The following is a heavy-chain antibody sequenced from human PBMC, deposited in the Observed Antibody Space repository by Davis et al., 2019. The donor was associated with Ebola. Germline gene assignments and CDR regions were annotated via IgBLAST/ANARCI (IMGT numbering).Heavy chain of an antibody. V-gene: IGHV3-7*01. CDR2: IKQDGSEK. CDR3: ARGAGLRRPPDY. D-gene: IGHD4-17*01. J-gene: IGHJ4*02. Sequence: GESLKISCAASGFTFSSYWMSWVRQAPGKGLEWVANIKQDGSEKYYVDSVKGRFTISRDNAKNSLYLQMNSLRAEDTAVYYCARGAGLRRPPDYWGQGTLVTVSS. CDR1: GFTFSSYW.